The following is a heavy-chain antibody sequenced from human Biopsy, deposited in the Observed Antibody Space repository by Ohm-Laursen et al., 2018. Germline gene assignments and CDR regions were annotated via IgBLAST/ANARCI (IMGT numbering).Heavy chain of an antibody. Sequence: GTLSLTWTVSGGSMSGDYWSWIRQSPRKGLEWIGHISDRGTTNSNPSLRGRITISVDTSKNQFSLKLNSVTAADTAVYYCARATNSTGWPYYYFYGMDVWSQGTTVTVSS. D-gene: IGHD2/OR15-2a*01. CDR2: ISDRGTT. CDR3: ARATNSTGWPYYYFYGMDV. J-gene: IGHJ6*02. V-gene: IGHV4-59*01. CDR1: GGSMSGDY.